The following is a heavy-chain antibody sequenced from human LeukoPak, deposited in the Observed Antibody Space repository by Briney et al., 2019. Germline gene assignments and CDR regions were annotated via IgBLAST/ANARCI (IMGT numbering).Heavy chain of an antibody. CDR3: AEEKWESGWFAP. D-gene: IGHD1-26*01. J-gene: IGHJ5*02. CDR1: GFTLSSKA. V-gene: IGHV3-23*01. Sequence: GGSLRLSCAASGFTLSSKAITWGRQAPRNGLEWGSGMSGSGGRTYYAASVKGRFTISRHNSETTLYLQMNSLRAEDTAVYYCAEEKWESGWFAPWGQGTLVTVSS. CDR2: MSGSGGRT.